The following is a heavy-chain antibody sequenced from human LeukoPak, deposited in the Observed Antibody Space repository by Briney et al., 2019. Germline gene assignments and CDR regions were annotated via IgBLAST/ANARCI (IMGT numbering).Heavy chain of an antibody. CDR1: DGSISSGSYY. J-gene: IGHJ4*02. Sequence: SETLSLTCTVSDGSISSGSYYWSWIRQPAGKGLEWIGRIYTSGSTNYNPSLKSRVTISVDTSKNQFSLKLSSVTAADTAVYYCARERGRGIVGATPATGFDYWGQGTLVTVSS. V-gene: IGHV4-61*02. CDR3: ARERGRGIVGATPATGFDY. CDR2: IYTSGST. D-gene: IGHD1-26*01.